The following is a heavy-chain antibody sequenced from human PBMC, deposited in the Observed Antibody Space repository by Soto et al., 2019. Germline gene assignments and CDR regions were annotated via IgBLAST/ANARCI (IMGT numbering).Heavy chain of an antibody. Sequence: ASVKVSCKASGYAFTSYGISWVRQAPGQGLEWMGWISAYNGNTNYAQKLQGRVTMTTDTSTSTAYMELRSLRSDDTAVYYCARGGYFDSSNYLAYWGLGTLVTVSS. J-gene: IGHJ4*02. CDR1: GYAFTSYG. V-gene: IGHV1-18*01. CDR2: ISAYNGNT. CDR3: ARGGYFDSSNYLAY. D-gene: IGHD3-22*01.